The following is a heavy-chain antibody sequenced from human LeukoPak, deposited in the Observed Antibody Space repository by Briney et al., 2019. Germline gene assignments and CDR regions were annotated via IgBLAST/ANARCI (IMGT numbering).Heavy chain of an antibody. V-gene: IGHV3-23*01. CDR1: GFTFSSYA. CDR2: ISGSGGST. D-gene: IGHD4-17*01. CDR3: AKAALPYDYGDYCDY. J-gene: IGHJ4*02. Sequence: GGSLRLPCAASGFTFSSYAMSWVRQAPGKGLEWVSAISGSGGSTYYADSVKGRFTISRDNSKNTLYLQMNSLRAEDTAVYYCAKAALPYDYGDYCDYWGQGTLVTVSS.